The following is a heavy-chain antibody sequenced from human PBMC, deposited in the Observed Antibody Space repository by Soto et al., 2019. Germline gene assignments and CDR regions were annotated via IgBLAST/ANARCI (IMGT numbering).Heavy chain of an antibody. J-gene: IGHJ5*02. CDR1: GGSISSSSYY. V-gene: IGHV4-39*01. CDR3: ARHQSHSSSYVDP. Sequence: QLQLQESGPGLVKPSETLSLTCTVSGGSISSSSYYWGWIRQPPGKGLEWIGSIYYSGSTYYNPSPKIRVTIAVDTSKHQFSLKLSSVTAADTAVYYCARHQSHSSSYVDPWGQGTLVTVSS. CDR2: IYYSGST. D-gene: IGHD6-13*01.